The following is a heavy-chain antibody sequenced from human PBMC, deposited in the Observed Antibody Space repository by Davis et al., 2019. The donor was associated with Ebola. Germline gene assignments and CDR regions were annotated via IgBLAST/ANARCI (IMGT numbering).Heavy chain of an antibody. Sequence: MPSETLSLTCAFYGGSFTYYYWTWIRQPPGKGLEWVGEFNHNGNTNYHPSLKSRVIISVDTSKNQFSLNLSSVTAADTAIYYCVRGRTWGIPYYWGQGTLVTVSS. CDR1: GGSFTYYY. V-gene: IGHV4-34*01. D-gene: IGHD7-27*01. CDR3: VRGRTWGIPYY. J-gene: IGHJ4*02. CDR2: FNHNGNT.